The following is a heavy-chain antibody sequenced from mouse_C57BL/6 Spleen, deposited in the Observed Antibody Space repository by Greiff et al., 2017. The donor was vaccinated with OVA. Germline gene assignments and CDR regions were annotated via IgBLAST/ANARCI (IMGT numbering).Heavy chain of an antibody. D-gene: IGHD2-3*01. J-gene: IGHJ2*01. V-gene: IGHV1-64*01. CDR3: ARDGDYDYFDY. CDR2: IHPNSGST. CDR1: GYTFTSYW. Sequence: QVQLKQPGAELVKPGASVKLSCKASGYTFTSYWMHWVKQRPGQGLEWIGMIHPNSGSTNYNEKFKSKATLTVDKSSSTAYMQLSSLTSEDSAVYYCARDGDYDYFDYWGQGTTLTVSS.